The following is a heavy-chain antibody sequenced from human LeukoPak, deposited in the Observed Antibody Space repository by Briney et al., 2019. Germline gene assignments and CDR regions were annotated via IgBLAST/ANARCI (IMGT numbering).Heavy chain of an antibody. CDR3: ARRAGAYSHPYDY. V-gene: IGHV3-53*01. CDR1: GFTVSSNS. J-gene: IGHJ4*02. CDR2: IYSDNT. Sequence: WGSLSLSCTVSGFTVSSNSMTWVRQAPGKGLEWVSFIYSDNTHYSDSVKGQFTISRDNSKNTLYLQMNSLRAEDTAVYYCARRAGAYSHPYDYWGQGTLVTVSS. D-gene: IGHD4/OR15-4a*01.